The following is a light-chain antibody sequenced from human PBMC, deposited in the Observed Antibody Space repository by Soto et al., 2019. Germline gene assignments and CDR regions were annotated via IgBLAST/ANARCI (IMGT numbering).Light chain of an antibody. CDR2: GTS. CDR3: QQYNKWPLWT. CDR1: QSVSSN. Sequence: EIVMTQSPATLSVSPGERATLSCRASQSVSSNLVWYQQKPGQAPRLLIYGTSTRATGIPARFSGSGSGTEFTLTISNLQSEDIAVYHCQQYNKWPLWTFGQGTKVEIK. V-gene: IGKV3-15*01. J-gene: IGKJ1*01.